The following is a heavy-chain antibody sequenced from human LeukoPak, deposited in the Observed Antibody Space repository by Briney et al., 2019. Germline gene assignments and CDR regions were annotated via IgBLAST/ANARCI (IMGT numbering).Heavy chain of an antibody. D-gene: IGHD3-10*01. J-gene: IGHJ5*02. Sequence: PSETLSLTCAVYGGSFSGYYWSWIRQPPGKGLEWIGEINHSGSTNYNPSLKSRVTISVDKSKNQFSLKLSSVTAADTAVYYCARGTRYYYGSGSSPVWFDPWGQGTLVTVSS. CDR2: INHSGST. V-gene: IGHV4-34*01. CDR3: ARGTRYYYGSGSSPVWFDP. CDR1: GGSFSGYY.